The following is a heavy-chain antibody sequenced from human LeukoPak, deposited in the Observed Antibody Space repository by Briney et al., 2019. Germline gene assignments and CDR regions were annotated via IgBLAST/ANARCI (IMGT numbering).Heavy chain of an antibody. CDR3: ATLPIFDYYYYYGMDV. CDR2: IYSGGST. V-gene: IGHV3-53*01. D-gene: IGHD3-3*02. Sequence: GGSLRLSCAASGFTVSSNYMSWVRRAPGKGLEWVSVIYSGGSTYYADSVKGRFTISRDNSKNTLYLQMNSLRAEDTAVYYCATLPIFDYYYYYGMDVWGQGTTVTVSS. CDR1: GFTVSSNY. J-gene: IGHJ6*02.